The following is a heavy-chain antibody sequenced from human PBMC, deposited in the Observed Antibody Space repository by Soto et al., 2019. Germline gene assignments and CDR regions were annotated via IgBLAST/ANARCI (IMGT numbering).Heavy chain of an antibody. CDR3: ARDMVQSNGMDV. CDR1: GYTFTIYY. CDR2: INPSGGST. D-gene: IGHD1-1*01. J-gene: IGHJ6*02. V-gene: IGHV1-46*01. Sequence: GASVKVSCKASGYTFTIYYMHCVRQAPGQGLDWMGIINPSGGSTSYAQKFQGRVTMTRDTSTSTVYMELSSLRSEDTAVYYCARDMVQSNGMDVWGQGTTVTVSS.